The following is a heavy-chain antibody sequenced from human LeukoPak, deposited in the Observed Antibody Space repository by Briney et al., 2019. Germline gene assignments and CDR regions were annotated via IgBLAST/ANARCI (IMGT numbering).Heavy chain of an antibody. J-gene: IGHJ4*02. V-gene: IGHV3-23*01. D-gene: IGHD2-15*01. CDR2: ISGSGGST. CDR3: AKAPSCSGGSCYPYYFDY. Sequence: GGSLRLSCAASGFTFSSYAMSWVRQAPGKGLEWVSAISGSGGSTYYADSVKGRFTISRDNSKNTLYLQMNSLRAEDTAVYYCAKAPSCSGGSCYPYYFDYWGQGTLVTVSP. CDR1: GFTFSSYA.